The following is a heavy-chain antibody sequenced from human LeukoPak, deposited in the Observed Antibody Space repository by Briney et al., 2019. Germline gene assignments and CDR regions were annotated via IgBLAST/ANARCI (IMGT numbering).Heavy chain of an antibody. Sequence: PSQTLSLTCTVSGGSISSGSYYWSWIRQSAGKGLEWIGRIYTSGSTNYNPSLKSRVTISVDTSKNQFSLKLSSVTAADTAVYYCASGRTFDYWGQGTLVTVSS. CDR3: ASGRTFDY. CDR2: IYTSGST. J-gene: IGHJ4*02. V-gene: IGHV4-61*02. CDR1: GGSISSGSYY.